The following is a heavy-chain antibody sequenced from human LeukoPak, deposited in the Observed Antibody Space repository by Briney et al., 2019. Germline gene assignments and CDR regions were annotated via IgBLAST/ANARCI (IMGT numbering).Heavy chain of an antibody. CDR3: ARSPSGSSGDAFDI. CDR1: GFTFSSYA. Sequence: GGSLRLSCAASGFTFSSYAMPWVRQAPGKGLEWVAVISYDGSNKYYADSVKGRFTISRDNSKNTLYLQMNSLRAEDTAVYYCARSPSGSSGDAFDIWGQGTMVTVSS. V-gene: IGHV3-30-3*01. J-gene: IGHJ3*02. D-gene: IGHD3-3*01. CDR2: ISYDGSNK.